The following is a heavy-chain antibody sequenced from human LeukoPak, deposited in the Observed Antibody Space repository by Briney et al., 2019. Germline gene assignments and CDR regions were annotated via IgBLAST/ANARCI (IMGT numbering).Heavy chain of an antibody. CDR2: IYYSGRT. J-gene: IGHJ4*02. D-gene: IGHD3-16*01. Sequence: SETLSLTCTVSGDSINSYYWSCIRQPPGKGLEWIGYIYYSGRTDYNPSLKSRVTISVDTPKNQFSLKLSPVTAADTAVYYCARTWGFFDYWGQGTLVTVSS. CDR3: ARTWGFFDY. V-gene: IGHV4-59*01. CDR1: GDSINSYY.